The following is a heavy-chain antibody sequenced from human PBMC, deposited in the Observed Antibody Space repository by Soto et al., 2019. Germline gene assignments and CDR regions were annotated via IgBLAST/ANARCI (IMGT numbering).Heavy chain of an antibody. J-gene: IGHJ4*02. V-gene: IGHV1-69*02. CDR1: GGTFSSYT. Sequence: SVKVSCKASGGTFSSYTISWVRQAPGQGLEWMGRIIPILGIANYAQKFQGRVTITADKSTSTAYMELSSLRSEDTAVYYCAVGRANYDFWSGVFDYWGQGTLVTVSS. CDR3: AVGRANYDFWSGVFDY. CDR2: IIPILGIA. D-gene: IGHD3-3*01.